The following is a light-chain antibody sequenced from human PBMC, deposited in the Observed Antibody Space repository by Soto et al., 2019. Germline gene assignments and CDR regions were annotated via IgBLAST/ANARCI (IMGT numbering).Light chain of an antibody. CDR1: QGISSY. Sequence: DIQLTQSPSFLSASVGDRVTISCRASQGISSYLAWYQQTPGKAPKLLIYASSTLQSGVPSRFSGSGSGTEFTLTIGSLQPEEFATYYCQQLNTFPVTFGQGTRLDI. CDR3: QQLNTFPVT. J-gene: IGKJ5*01. CDR2: ASS. V-gene: IGKV1-9*01.